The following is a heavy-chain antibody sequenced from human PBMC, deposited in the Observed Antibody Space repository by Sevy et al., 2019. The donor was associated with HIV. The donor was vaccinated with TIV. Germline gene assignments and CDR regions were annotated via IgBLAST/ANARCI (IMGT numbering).Heavy chain of an antibody. CDR3: ARDLAGTTLGGAFDI. V-gene: IGHV1-2*02. CDR1: GYTFTGYY. Sequence: VSCKASGYTFTGYYMHWVRQAPGQGLEWMGWINPNSGGTNYAQKFQGRVTMTRDTSISTAYMELSRLRSDDTAVYYCARDLAGTTLGGAFDIWGQGTMVTVSS. D-gene: IGHD1-1*01. J-gene: IGHJ3*02. CDR2: INPNSGGT.